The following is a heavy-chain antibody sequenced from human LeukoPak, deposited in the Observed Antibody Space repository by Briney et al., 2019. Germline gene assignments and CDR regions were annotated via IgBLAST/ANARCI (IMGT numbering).Heavy chain of an antibody. CDR3: ARVRYCSSTSCRYFDY. CDR2: INPNSGGT. V-gene: IGHV1-2*02. J-gene: IGHJ4*02. D-gene: IGHD2-2*01. CDR1: GYTFTGYY. Sequence: GASVKVSCKASGYTFTGYYMHWVRQAPGQGLEWMGWINPNSGGTNYAQKFQGRVTMTRDTSISTAYMELSRLRSDDTAVYYCARVRYCSSTSCRYFDYWGQGTLVTVSS.